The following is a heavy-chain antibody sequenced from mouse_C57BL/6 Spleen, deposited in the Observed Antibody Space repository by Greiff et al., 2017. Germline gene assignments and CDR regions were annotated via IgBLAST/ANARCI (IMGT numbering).Heavy chain of an antibody. V-gene: IGHV1-82*01. D-gene: IGHD2-14*01. CDR3: ARRKGTVYYAMDY. CDR1: GYAFSSSW. CDR2: IYPGAGDT. Sequence: QVHVKQSGPELVKPGASVKISCKASGYAFSSSWLNWVKQRPGKGLEWIGRIYPGAGDTNYNGKFKGKATLTADKSSSTAYMQLSSLTSEDSAVYFCARRKGTVYYAMDYWGQGTSGTVSS. J-gene: IGHJ4*01.